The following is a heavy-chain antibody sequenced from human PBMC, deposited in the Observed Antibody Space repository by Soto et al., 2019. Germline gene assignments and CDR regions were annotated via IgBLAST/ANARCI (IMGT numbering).Heavy chain of an antibody. Sequence: SLRLSCAASGFTFSSYAMHWVRQAPGKGLEWVAIIPFDGSDKYYADSVKGRFTISRDNSKNALYLQMNSLRTEDTAVYYCARGVNFFDSSGSDGDYWGQGTLVTVSS. CDR1: GFTFSSYA. CDR2: IPFDGSDK. CDR3: ARGVNFFDSSGSDGDY. V-gene: IGHV3-30*04. J-gene: IGHJ4*02. D-gene: IGHD3-22*01.